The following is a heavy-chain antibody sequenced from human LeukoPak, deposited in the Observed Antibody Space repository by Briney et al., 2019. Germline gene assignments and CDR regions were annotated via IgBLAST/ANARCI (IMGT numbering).Heavy chain of an antibody. CDR2: INPNSGGT. D-gene: IGHD5/OR15-5a*01. Sequence: GASVKVSCKASGYTFTGYYMHWVRQAPGQGLEWMGWINPNSGGTNYAQKFQGWVTMTRDTSIGTAYMELSRLRSDDTAVYYCARALYDSAVYFDYWGQGTLVTVSS. CDR1: GYTFTGYY. CDR3: ARALYDSAVYFDY. V-gene: IGHV1-2*04. J-gene: IGHJ4*02.